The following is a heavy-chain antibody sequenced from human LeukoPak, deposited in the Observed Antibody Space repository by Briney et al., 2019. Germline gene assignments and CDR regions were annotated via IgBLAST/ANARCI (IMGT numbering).Heavy chain of an antibody. CDR2: IIPICGTA. CDR1: GGTFSSYA. J-gene: IGHJ5*02. Sequence: RGSVKVSCKASGGTFSSYAMSWVRQAPGKGLEWVGGIIPICGTAKYAQKFQGRVTITTDESTSTAYLELNSLRAEDTAVYYCARGRMAVAGSRNNWFDPWGQGTLVTVSS. D-gene: IGHD6-19*01. CDR3: ARGRMAVAGSRNNWFDP. V-gene: IGHV1-69*05.